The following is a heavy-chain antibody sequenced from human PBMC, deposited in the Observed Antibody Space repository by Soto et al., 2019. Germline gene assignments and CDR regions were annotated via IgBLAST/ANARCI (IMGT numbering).Heavy chain of an antibody. Sequence: EVQLVESGGGLVQPGGSLRLSCAASGFTFSSYEMNWVRQAPGKGLEGVSYISSSGSTIYYADSVKGRFTISRDNAKNSLYLQMNSLRAEETAVYYCAREQGEVTMVRGVIIAGAFDIWGQGTMVTVSS. J-gene: IGHJ3*02. CDR2: ISSSGSTI. D-gene: IGHD3-10*01. V-gene: IGHV3-48*03. CDR3: AREQGEVTMVRGVIIAGAFDI. CDR1: GFTFSSYE.